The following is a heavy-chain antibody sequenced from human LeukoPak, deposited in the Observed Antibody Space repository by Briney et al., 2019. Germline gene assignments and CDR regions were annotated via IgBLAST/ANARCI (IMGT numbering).Heavy chain of an antibody. V-gene: IGHV3-53*01. J-gene: IGHJ4*02. Sequence: GGSLRLSCAASGFTVSNNYMSWVRQAPGKGLEWVSVIYSGGSTYYADSVKGRLTISRDNSKNTLYLQMNSLRAEDTAVYYCARSFGYCSNGICSFDYWGRGTLVTVSS. CDR2: IYSGGST. CDR3: ARSFGYCSNGICSFDY. CDR1: GFTVSNNY. D-gene: IGHD2-8*01.